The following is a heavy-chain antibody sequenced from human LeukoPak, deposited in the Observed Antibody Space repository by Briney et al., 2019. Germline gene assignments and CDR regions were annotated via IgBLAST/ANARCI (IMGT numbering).Heavy chain of an antibody. CDR3: ARISVRRDY. J-gene: IGHJ4*02. V-gene: IGHV3-53*01. CDR1: GFTVSTNY. D-gene: IGHD2-8*01. CDR2: IYCGGDT. Sequence: GGSLRLSCAASGFTVSTNYMTWVRQAPGKGLEWVSIIYCGGDTYYADSVKGRFTISRDNSKNTLYLQMNSLRGEDTAVYYCARISVRRDYWGQGTLVTVSS.